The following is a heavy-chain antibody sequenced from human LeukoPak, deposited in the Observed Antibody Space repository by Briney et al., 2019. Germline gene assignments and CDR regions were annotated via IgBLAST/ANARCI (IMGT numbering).Heavy chain of an antibody. CDR2: VSGNAGST. CDR3: AKDRVAAGWLNSCFDY. Sequence: PGGSLRLSCAASGFTFSNYAMSWVRQAPGKGLEWVSSVSGNAGSTDYAASVKGRFTISRDNSKNTLYLQMDSLRAEDTAVYYCAKDRVAAGWLNSCFDYWGQGTLVTASS. V-gene: IGHV3-23*01. CDR1: GFTFSNYA. J-gene: IGHJ4*02. D-gene: IGHD5-12*01.